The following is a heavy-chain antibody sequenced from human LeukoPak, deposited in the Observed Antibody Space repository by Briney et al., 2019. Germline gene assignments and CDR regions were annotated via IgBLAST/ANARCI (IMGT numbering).Heavy chain of an antibody. V-gene: IGHV4-39*01. Sequence: SETLSLTCTVSGGPISNSNEYWGWIRQPPGKGPEWIGSIHYSGRTYYNSSLKSRVTISVDTSKNQFSLKLSSVTAAETAVYYCATRPVVVTFDYWGQGTLVTVSS. CDR2: IHYSGRT. D-gene: IGHD3-22*01. CDR3: ATRPVVVTFDY. J-gene: IGHJ4*02. CDR1: GGPISNSNEY.